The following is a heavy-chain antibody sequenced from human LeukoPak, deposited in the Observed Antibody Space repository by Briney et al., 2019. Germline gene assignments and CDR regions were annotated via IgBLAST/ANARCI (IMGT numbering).Heavy chain of an antibody. Sequence: SETLSLTCTVSGGSITSSGYYWAWIRQPPGKGLEWIASIYYSGSTYYNPSLRSRVTISADTSENQFSLKVSSLTAADTAMYYCARHVSGWYNFWGQGTLVTVSS. D-gene: IGHD6-19*01. CDR1: GGSITSSGYY. CDR3: ARHVSGWYNF. CDR2: IYYSGST. V-gene: IGHV4-39*01. J-gene: IGHJ4*02.